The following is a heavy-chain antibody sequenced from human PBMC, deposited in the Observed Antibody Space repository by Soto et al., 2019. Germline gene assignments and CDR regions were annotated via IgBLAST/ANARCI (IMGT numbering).Heavy chain of an antibody. CDR3: AGELAHYLLTGTYFDY. Sequence: GASVKVSCKASGYTFTSYYMHWVRQAPGQGLEWMGIINPSGGSTSYAQKFQGRVTMTRDTSTSTVYMELSSLRSEDTAVYYCAGELAHYLLTGTYFDYWGQGTLVTVSS. CDR1: GYTFTSYY. J-gene: IGHJ4*02. D-gene: IGHD1-20*01. CDR2: INPSGGST. V-gene: IGHV1-46*01.